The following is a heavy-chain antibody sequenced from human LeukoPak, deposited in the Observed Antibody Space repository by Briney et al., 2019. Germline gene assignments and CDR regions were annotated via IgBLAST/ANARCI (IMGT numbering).Heavy chain of an antibody. CDR2: VGGGGIRT. CDR1: GFTFSNYA. D-gene: IGHD1-26*01. J-gene: IGHJ3*02. Sequence: GGTLRLSCAASGFTFSNYAMSWVRQAPGKGLEWVSSVGGGGIRTYYADSVQGRFTISRDNSKNTLYLQMNSLRAEDTALYYCAKYTGGSYLTNAFDIWGQGTMVTVSS. CDR3: AKYTGGSYLTNAFDI. V-gene: IGHV3-23*01.